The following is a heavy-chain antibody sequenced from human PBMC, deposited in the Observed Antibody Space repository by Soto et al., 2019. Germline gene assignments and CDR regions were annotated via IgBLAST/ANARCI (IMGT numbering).Heavy chain of an antibody. CDR1: GGSISSGDYY. D-gene: IGHD3-3*01. V-gene: IGHV4-30-4*01. J-gene: IGHJ6*02. CDR2: IYYSGST. CDR3: ARGPVLRFLEWLRSSLLYGMDV. Sequence: QVQLQESGPGLVKPSQTLSLTCTVSGGSISSGDYYWSWIRQPPGKGLEWIGYIYYSGSTYYNPSLKSRVTISVETSKNQFSLKLSSVTAADTAVYYCARGPVLRFLEWLRSSLLYGMDVWGQGTTVTVSS.